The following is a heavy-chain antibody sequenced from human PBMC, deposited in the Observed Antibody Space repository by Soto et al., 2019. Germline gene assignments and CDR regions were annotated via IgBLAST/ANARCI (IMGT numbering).Heavy chain of an antibody. CDR1: GGTFSSYA. CDR2: IIPIFGTA. Sequence: WASVKVSCKASGGTFSSYAISWVRQAPGQGLEWMGGIIPIFGTANYAQKFQGRVTITADESTSTAYMELSSLRSEDTAVYYCARDSVVDTAMVTYFDYWGQGTLVTVSS. D-gene: IGHD5-18*01. CDR3: ARDSVVDTAMVTYFDY. V-gene: IGHV1-69*13. J-gene: IGHJ4*02.